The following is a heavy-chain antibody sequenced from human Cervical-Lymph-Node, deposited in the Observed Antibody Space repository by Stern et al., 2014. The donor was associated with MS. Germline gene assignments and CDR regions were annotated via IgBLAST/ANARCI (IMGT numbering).Heavy chain of an antibody. CDR2: IIPILGLA. V-gene: IGHV1-69*04. D-gene: IGHD2-15*01. J-gene: IGHJ5*02. CDR3: ARGIVSNRAAATLHNLFDP. CDR1: GGTFSSSYA. Sequence: QSGAEVKKPGSSMNVSCKTSGGTFSSSYAITWMRQAPGQGLEWMGRIIPILGLANYAQKFQGRVTITADTSTSTTYMELSSLRSEDTAVYYCARGIVSNRAAATLHNLFDPWGQGTLVTVSS.